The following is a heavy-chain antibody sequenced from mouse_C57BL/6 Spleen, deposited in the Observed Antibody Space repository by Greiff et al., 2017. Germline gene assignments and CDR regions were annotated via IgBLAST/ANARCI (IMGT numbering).Heavy chain of an antibody. J-gene: IGHJ1*03. V-gene: IGHV1-82*01. Sequence: VQLVESGPELVKPGASVKISCKASCYAFSSSWMNWVKQRPGQGLEWIGRIYPGDGDTNYNGKFKGKATLTADKSSSTAYMQLSSLTSEDSAVYFWAPLFITTVVATEGYFDVWGTGTTVTVSS. D-gene: IGHD1-1*01. CDR2: IYPGDGDT. CDR3: APLFITTVVATEGYFDV. CDR1: CYAFSSSW.